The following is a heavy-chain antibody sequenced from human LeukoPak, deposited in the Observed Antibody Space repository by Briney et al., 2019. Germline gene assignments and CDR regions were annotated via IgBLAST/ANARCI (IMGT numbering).Heavy chain of an antibody. V-gene: IGHV4-30-2*01. CDR2: IYHSGST. Sequence: SETLSLTCAVSGGSISSGGYSWSWIRQPPGKGLEWIGYIYHSGSTYYNPSLKSRVTISVDRSKSQFSLKLSSVTAADTAVYYCARGSYGDYWGQGILVTVSS. D-gene: IGHD1-26*01. CDR1: GGSISSGGYS. CDR3: ARGSYGDY. J-gene: IGHJ4*02.